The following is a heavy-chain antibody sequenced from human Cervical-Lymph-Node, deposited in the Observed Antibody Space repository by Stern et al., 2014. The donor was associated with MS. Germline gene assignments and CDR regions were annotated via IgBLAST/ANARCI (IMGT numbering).Heavy chain of an antibody. CDR1: GYSFTDYA. J-gene: IGHJ3*01. D-gene: IGHD4-23*01. CDR3: ARDNYGGF. CDR2: INAGTGNT. V-gene: IGHV1-3*01. Sequence: QLVQSGAELKKPGASVKVYCKASGYSFTDYAIHWVRQAPGQRPEWMGWINAGTGNTGYSQKFQSRVTFTRDTSASTVYMEVTSLRSEDTAVYYCARDNYGGFWGQGTRVTVSS.